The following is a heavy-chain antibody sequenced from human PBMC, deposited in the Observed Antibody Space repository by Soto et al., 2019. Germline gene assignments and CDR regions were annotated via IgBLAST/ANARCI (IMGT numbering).Heavy chain of an antibody. J-gene: IGHJ4*02. CDR2: SEPSGSHT. CDR3: ARQIYDSDPGPNFHYYFHS. D-gene: IGHD1-7*01. Sequence: SRKISCKGSGYSFACYWITRVRHKPRKGLQWMRRSEPSGSHTDYSPHFRGHVTISATKYITTVFLQWSSLSASGTAMYYCARQIYDSDPGPNFHYYFHSWGQGTPGTVS. CDR1: GYSFACYW. V-gene: IGHV5-10-1*01.